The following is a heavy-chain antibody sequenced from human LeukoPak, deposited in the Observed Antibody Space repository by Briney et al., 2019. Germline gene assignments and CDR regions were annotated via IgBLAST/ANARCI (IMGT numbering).Heavy chain of an antibody. CDR2: ISAYTGHT. V-gene: IGHV1-18*04. CDR1: GFGFSSYG. D-gene: IGHD6-19*01. J-gene: IGHJ4*02. CDR3: ARGPSIDVAGVFDY. Sequence: ASVKVSCKASGFGFSSYGINWVRQAPGQRLEWMGWISAYTGHTKYLQKMRGRVTMTTDTSTNTAYMELRSLTSDDTAVYYCARGPSIDVAGVFDYWGQGSLVTVSS.